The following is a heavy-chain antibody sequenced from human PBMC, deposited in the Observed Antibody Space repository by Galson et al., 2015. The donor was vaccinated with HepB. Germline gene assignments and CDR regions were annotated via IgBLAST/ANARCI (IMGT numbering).Heavy chain of an antibody. CDR2: ISYDGINK. Sequence: SLRLSCAASGFTFSSYGMHWVRQAPGKGLEWVAVISYDGINKYYGDSVKGRFTISRDNSKNTLDLQMNSLRAEDTAVYYCVKAMNWGSGAFAIWGQGTMVTVSS. CDR1: GFTFSSYG. J-gene: IGHJ3*02. V-gene: IGHV3-30*18. D-gene: IGHD7-27*01. CDR3: VKAMNWGSGAFAI.